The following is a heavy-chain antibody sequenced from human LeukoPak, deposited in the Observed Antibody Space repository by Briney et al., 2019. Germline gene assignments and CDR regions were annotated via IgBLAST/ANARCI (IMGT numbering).Heavy chain of an antibody. Sequence: GGPLRLSCAASGFMLSSTWMHWVRQAPGKGLVWVSRINSDATSTSYADSVRGRFTISRDDAKNTMYLQMNSLRAEDTAMYYCVRGSPGYSSSWHAYWGQGTLVTVSS. CDR3: VRGSPGYSSSWHAY. V-gene: IGHV3-74*01. J-gene: IGHJ4*02. CDR2: INSDATST. CDR1: GFMLSSTW. D-gene: IGHD6-13*01.